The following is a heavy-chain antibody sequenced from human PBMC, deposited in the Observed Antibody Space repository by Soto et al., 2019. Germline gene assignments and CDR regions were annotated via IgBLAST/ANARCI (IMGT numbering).Heavy chain of an antibody. V-gene: IGHV5-51*01. D-gene: IGHD6-19*01. J-gene: IGHJ6*03. Sequence: GESLKISCKGSGYSFTSYWIGWVRQMPGKGLEWMGIIYPGDSDTRYSPSFQGQVTISADKSISTAYLQWSSLKASDTAMYYCARHDYSGYSRGWTGYRSYYYYMDVWGKGTTVTVSS. CDR3: ARHDYSGYSRGWTGYRSYYYYMDV. CDR1: GYSFTSYW. CDR2: IYPGDSDT.